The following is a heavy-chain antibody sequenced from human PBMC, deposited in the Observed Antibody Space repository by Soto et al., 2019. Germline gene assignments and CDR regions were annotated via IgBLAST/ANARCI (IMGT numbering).Heavy chain of an antibody. J-gene: IGHJ6*02. Sequence: GESLKISCKGFGYSFSTYCITWVRQMPGQGLEWMGRIDPSDSYTHYNPAFQGHVTISADRSITTAYLQWSSLKASDPAMFYCASLSGSRTNSYYGLDDWGQGTAVTVSS. D-gene: IGHD2-2*01. CDR3: ASLSGSRTNSYYGLDD. CDR2: IDPSDSYT. CDR1: GYSFSTYC. V-gene: IGHV5-10-1*01.